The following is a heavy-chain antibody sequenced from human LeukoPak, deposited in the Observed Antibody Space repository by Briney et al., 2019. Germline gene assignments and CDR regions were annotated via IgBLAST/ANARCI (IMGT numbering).Heavy chain of an antibody. CDR1: GFTFSSYW. CDR2: IKQDGSEK. D-gene: IGHD3-22*01. J-gene: IGHJ4*02. CDR3: ARAGLGSGYHGGFDY. Sequence: PGGSLRLSCAASGFTFSSYWMSWGRQAPGKGVGGGANIKQDGSEKYYVDSVKGRFTISRDNAKNSLYLQMNSLRAEDTAVYYCARAGLGSGYHGGFDYWGQGTLVTVSS. V-gene: IGHV3-7*01.